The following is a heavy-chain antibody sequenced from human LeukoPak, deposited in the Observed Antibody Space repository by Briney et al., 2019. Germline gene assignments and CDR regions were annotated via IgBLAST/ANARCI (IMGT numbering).Heavy chain of an antibody. D-gene: IGHD2/OR15-2a*01. V-gene: IGHV3-53*01. CDR3: ARDRTTAYYFDY. Sequence: PGGSLRLSCAASGFTFSSSAMNWVRQAPGKGLEWVSIIYTGGSTYYADSVRGRFTISRDNSKNTPYLQMNSLRAEDTAVYYCARDRTTAYYFDYWGQGTLVTVSS. CDR2: IYTGGST. J-gene: IGHJ4*02. CDR1: GFTFSSSA.